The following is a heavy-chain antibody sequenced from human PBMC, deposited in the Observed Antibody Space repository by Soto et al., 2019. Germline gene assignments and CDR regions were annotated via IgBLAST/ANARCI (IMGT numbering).Heavy chain of an antibody. V-gene: IGHV3-33*01. CDR3: ARRRERTTVTDYYYDGMDV. CDR2: IWYDGSNK. J-gene: IGHJ6*02. CDR1: GFTFSSYG. D-gene: IGHD4-17*01. Sequence: QVQLVESGGGVVQPGRSLRLSCAASGFTFSSYGMHWVRQAPGKGLEWVAVIWYDGSNKYYADSVKGRFTISRDNSKNTLYLQMNSVRAEDAAVYYCARRRERTTVTDYYYDGMDVWGQGTTVTVSS.